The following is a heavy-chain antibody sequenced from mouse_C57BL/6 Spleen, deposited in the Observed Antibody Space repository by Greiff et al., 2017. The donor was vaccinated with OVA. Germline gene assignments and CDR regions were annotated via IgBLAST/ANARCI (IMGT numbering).Heavy chain of an antibody. CDR2: IDPSDSYT. Sequence: VQLQQSGAELVKPGASVKLSCKASGYTFTSYWMQWVKQRPGQGLEWIGEIDPSDSYTNYNQKFKGKATLTVDTSSGTAYMQLSSLTSEDSAVYYCARGGLQEGFAYWGQGTLVTVSA. CDR3: ARGGLQEGFAY. V-gene: IGHV1-50*01. J-gene: IGHJ3*01. CDR1: GYTFTSYW. D-gene: IGHD2-2*01.